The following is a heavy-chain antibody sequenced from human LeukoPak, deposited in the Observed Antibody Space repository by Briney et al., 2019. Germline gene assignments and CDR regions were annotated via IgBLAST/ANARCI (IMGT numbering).Heavy chain of an antibody. V-gene: IGHV3-23*01. CDR3: AKGAYYDSTGYVDY. Sequence: GESLKLSCAASKLIFRDYAMSWVRQAPGKGLEWVSSLSGTGASTYYADSVKGRFTISRDNSKNTLYVQMNRLRAEDTAVYYCAKGAYYDSTGYVDYWGQGTLVTVSS. CDR2: LSGTGAST. D-gene: IGHD3-22*01. CDR1: KLIFRDYA. J-gene: IGHJ4*02.